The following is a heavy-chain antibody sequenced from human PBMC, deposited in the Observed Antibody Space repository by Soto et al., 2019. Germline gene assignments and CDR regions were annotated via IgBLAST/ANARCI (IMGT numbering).Heavy chain of an antibody. J-gene: IGHJ5*02. D-gene: IGHD3-3*01. Sequence: GASVKVSCKASGYTFTSYDINWVRQATGQGLEWMGRMNPNSGNTGYAQKFQGRVTMTRNTSISTAYMELSSLRSEDTAVYYCARGGYYDFWSGSPHWFDPWGQGTLVTVSS. CDR2: MNPNSGNT. CDR1: GYTFTSYD. CDR3: ARGGYYDFWSGSPHWFDP. V-gene: IGHV1-8*01.